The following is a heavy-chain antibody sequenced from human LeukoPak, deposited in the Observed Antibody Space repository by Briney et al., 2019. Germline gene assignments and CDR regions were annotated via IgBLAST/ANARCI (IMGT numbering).Heavy chain of an antibody. Sequence: GGSLRLSCAASGFTFSSYAMHWVRQAPGKGLGWVAVISYDGSNKYYADSVKGRFTISRDNSKNTLYLQMNSLRAEDTAVYYCARQARWLQPDYWGQGTLVTVSS. V-gene: IGHV3-30*04. J-gene: IGHJ4*02. CDR2: ISYDGSNK. CDR3: ARQARWLQPDY. CDR1: GFTFSSYA. D-gene: IGHD5-24*01.